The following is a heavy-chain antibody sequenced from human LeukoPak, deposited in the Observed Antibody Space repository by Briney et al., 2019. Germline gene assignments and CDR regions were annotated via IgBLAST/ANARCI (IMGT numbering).Heavy chain of an antibody. CDR3: ASTITSGTGIVGATTDY. CDR2: VYDSGST. Sequence: SETLSLTCTVSGGSIRSSGYYWGWIRQPPGKGLEWIGSVYDSGSTNYNPSLKSRVTISVDKSKNRFSLKLSSVTAADTAVYYCASTITSGTGIVGATTDYWGQGTLVTVSS. V-gene: IGHV4-39*07. D-gene: IGHD1-26*01. J-gene: IGHJ4*02. CDR1: GGSIRSSGYY.